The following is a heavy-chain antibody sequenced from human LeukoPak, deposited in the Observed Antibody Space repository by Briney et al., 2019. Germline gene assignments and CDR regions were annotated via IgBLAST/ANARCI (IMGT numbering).Heavy chain of an antibody. J-gene: IGHJ5*02. Sequence: SVKVSCKASGGTFSSYAISWVRQAPGQGLEWMGGIIPIFGTANYAQKFQGRVTITADESASTAYMELSSLRSEDTAVYYCARADVGGNWFDPWGQGTLVTVSS. D-gene: IGHD1-26*01. V-gene: IGHV1-69*13. CDR3: ARADVGGNWFDP. CDR1: GGTFSSYA. CDR2: IIPIFGTA.